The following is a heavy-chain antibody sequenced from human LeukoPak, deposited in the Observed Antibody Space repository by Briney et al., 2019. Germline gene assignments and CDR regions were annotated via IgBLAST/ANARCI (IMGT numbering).Heavy chain of an antibody. CDR2: ISSRSSYI. CDR1: GFTFSSYS. V-gene: IGHV3-21*01. J-gene: IGHJ5*02. D-gene: IGHD4-17*01. CDR3: ARWTTVTTFDP. Sequence: PGGSLRLSCAASGFTFSSYSMNWVRQAPGKGLEWVSSISSRSSYIYYADSVKGRFTISRDNAKNSPYLQMNSLRAEDTAVYYCARWTTVTTFDPWGQGTLVTVSS.